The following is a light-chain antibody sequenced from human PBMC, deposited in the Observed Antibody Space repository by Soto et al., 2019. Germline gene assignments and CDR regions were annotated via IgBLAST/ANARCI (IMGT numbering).Light chain of an antibody. CDR2: DVS. V-gene: IGLV2-11*01. J-gene: IGLJ2*01. Sequence: QSALTQPRSVSGSPGQSVTISCTGTSSDVGGYNYVSWYQQHPGKAPKLMIYDVSKRPSGVPDRFSGSKSGNTASLTISGLQAEDEADYYCCSYAGSYTFVFVGGTKLTVL. CDR3: CSYAGSYTFV. CDR1: SSDVGGYNY.